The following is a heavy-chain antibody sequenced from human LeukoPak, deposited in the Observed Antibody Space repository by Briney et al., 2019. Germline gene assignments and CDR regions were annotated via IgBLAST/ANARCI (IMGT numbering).Heavy chain of an antibody. CDR2: INHSGST. V-gene: IGHV4-34*01. D-gene: IGHD2-15*01. CDR1: GGSFSGYY. Sequence: SETLSLTCAVYGGSFSGYYWSWIRQPPGKGLEWIGEINHSGSTNYNPSLKSRVTISVDTSKNQFSLKLSSVTAADTAVYYCARGKFLLGYCSGGSCRLPFDYWGQGTLVTVSS. J-gene: IGHJ4*02. CDR3: ARGKFLLGYCSGGSCRLPFDY.